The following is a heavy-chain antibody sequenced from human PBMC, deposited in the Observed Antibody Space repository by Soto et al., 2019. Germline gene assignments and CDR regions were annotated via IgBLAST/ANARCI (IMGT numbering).Heavy chain of an antibody. J-gene: IGHJ4*02. V-gene: IGHV1-46*01. Sequence: GASVKVSCKASGYPFTRYYLHWVRQAPGKGPECMGRINVSDGSTRYAQNFQGSSTMTRDTPRSTVYMELSSLRSDDTAVYYFAREEAVAGTVVDHWGQGTLVTVSS. CDR1: GYPFTRYY. CDR3: AREEAVAGTVVDH. CDR2: INVSDGST. D-gene: IGHD6-19*01.